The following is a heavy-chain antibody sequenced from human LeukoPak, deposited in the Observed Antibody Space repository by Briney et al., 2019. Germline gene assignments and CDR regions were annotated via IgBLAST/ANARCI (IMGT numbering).Heavy chain of an antibody. CDR1: GGSFSGYY. CDR3: ARGRYCSSTSCYKWDKAVAGTAALYY. V-gene: IGHV4-34*01. Sequence: SETLSLTCAVYGGSFSGYYWSWIRQPPGKGLEWIGEINHSGSTNYNPSLKSRVTISVDTSKNQFSLKLSSVTAADTAVYYCARGRYCSSTSCYKWDKAVAGTAALYYWGQGTLVTVSS. D-gene: IGHD2-2*02. J-gene: IGHJ4*02. CDR2: INHSGST.